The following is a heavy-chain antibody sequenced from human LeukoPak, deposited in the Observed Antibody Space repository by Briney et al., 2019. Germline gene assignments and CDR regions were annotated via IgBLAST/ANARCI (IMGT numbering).Heavy chain of an antibody. CDR2: IYYSGST. Sequence: SETLSLTCTVSGGSISSSAYYWGWIRQPPGKGLEWIGTIYYSGSTYYNPSLKSRVTISVDTSKNQFSLKLRSVTAADTAVYYCARLAMAPDYWGQGTLVTVSS. V-gene: IGHV4-39*01. CDR1: GGSISSSAYY. D-gene: IGHD5-24*01. J-gene: IGHJ4*02. CDR3: ARLAMAPDY.